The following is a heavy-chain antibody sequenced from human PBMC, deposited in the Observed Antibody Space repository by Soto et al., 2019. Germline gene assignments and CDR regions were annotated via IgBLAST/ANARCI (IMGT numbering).Heavy chain of an antibody. D-gene: IGHD6-13*01. CDR3: ARGGIAAALDY. J-gene: IGHJ4*02. CDR2: IWYDGSNK. CDR1: GFTFSSYG. V-gene: IGHV3-33*01. Sequence: GGSLRLSCAASGFTFSSYGMHWVRQAPGKGLEWVAVIWYDGSNKYYADSVKGRFTISRDNSKNTLYLQMNSLRAEDTAVYYCARGGIAAALDYWGQGTLVTVSS.